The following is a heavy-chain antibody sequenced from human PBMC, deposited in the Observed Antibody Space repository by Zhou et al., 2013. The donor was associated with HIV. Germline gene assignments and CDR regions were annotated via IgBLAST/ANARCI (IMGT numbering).Heavy chain of an antibody. CDR1: GDTFNNYA. V-gene: IGHV1-69*05. D-gene: IGHD2-15*01. CDR2: IMPMFGTT. J-gene: IGHJ6*03. Sequence: QVQLVQSGAEVKKPGSSVKVSCKASGDTFNNYAISWVRQAPGQGLEWMGGIMPMFGTTHYAQKFRGRVTLTTDASTSTAYMELATLRSEDTAVYYCARDLGGYCSGGSCYSYYYYMDVWGKGTTVTVSS. CDR3: ARDLGGYCSGGSCYSYYYYMDV.